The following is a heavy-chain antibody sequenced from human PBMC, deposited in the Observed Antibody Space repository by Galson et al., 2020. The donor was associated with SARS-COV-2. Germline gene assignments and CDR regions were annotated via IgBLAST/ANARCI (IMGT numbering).Heavy chain of an antibody. V-gene: IGHV3-30*04. CDR1: GFTFSSYA. CDR2: ISYDGSNK. D-gene: IGHD3-10*01. Sequence: GESLKISCAASGFTFSSYAMHWVRQAPGKGLEGVAVISYDGSNKYYADPVKGRFTISRDNSKNTLYLQMNSLRAEDTAVYYCASELLNYFDYWGQGTLVTVSS. CDR3: ASELLNYFDY. J-gene: IGHJ4*02.